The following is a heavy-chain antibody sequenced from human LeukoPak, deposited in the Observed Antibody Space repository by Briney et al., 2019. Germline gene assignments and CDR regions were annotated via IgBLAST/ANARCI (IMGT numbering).Heavy chain of an antibody. CDR2: INPSGGST. Sequence: ASVKVSCKASGYTFTSYYMHWVRQAPGQGLEWMGIINPSGGSTSYAQKFQGRVTMTRDMSTSTVYVELSSLRSEDTAVYYCARPNPIDYDYVWGSYRRGTIDAFDIWGQGTMVTVSS. D-gene: IGHD3-16*02. V-gene: IGHV1-46*01. J-gene: IGHJ3*02. CDR1: GYTFTSYY. CDR3: ARPNPIDYDYVWGSYRRGTIDAFDI.